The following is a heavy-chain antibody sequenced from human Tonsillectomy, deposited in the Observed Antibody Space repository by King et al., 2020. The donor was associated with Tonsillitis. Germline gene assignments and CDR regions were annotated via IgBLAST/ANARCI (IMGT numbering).Heavy chain of an antibody. V-gene: IGHV3-15*01. D-gene: IGHD3-16*01. Sequence: VQLVESGGGXVKPXGSLRLSCAASGFTFSNAWMSWVXXAPGKGXEXVXXXXSXTXXXTXXXXAPXKGRFTISXXDSKNTLYLQXNSLKTEDTAVYYCSPGEDTCPRYYYYYGVDVGGQGTTVTVSS. CDR1: GFTFSNAW. J-gene: IGHJ6*02. CDR3: SPGEDTCPRYYYYYGVDV. CDR2: XXSXTXXXTX.